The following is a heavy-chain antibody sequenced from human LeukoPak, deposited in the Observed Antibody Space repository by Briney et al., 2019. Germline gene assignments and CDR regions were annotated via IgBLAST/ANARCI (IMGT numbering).Heavy chain of an antibody. J-gene: IGHJ4*02. V-gene: IGHV3-48*01. CDR2: IGIDSGNT. CDR1: GFTFSDYS. D-gene: IGHD5-24*01. Sequence: GESLRLSCAASGFTFSDYSMNWVRQAPGKGLEWISYIGIDSGNTDYADSVKGRFTISGDKAKNSLYLQMNSLRVEDTAVYYCARDYKYAFDNWGQGTLVTVSS. CDR3: ARDYKYAFDN.